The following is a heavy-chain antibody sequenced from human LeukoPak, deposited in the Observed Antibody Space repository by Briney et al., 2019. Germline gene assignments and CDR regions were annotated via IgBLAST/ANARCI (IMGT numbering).Heavy chain of an antibody. CDR2: ISYDGSNK. CDR3: AKVVLATAGGDAFDI. Sequence: AGGSLRLSCAAPGFTFSSSGVQWVRQALGKGLEWVAVISYDGSNKYYADPEKGRFTISRDNSKNTLYLKMNSLRAEATAVYYCAKVVLATAGGDAFDIWGQGTMVTVSS. CDR1: GFTFSSSG. D-gene: IGHD5-12*01. V-gene: IGHV3-30*18. J-gene: IGHJ3*02.